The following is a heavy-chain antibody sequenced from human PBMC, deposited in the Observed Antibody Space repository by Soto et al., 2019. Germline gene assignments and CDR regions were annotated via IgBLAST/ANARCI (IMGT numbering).Heavy chain of an antibody. Sequence: PSETLSLTCTVSGGSISSYYWSWIRQPPGKGLEWIGYIYYSGSTNYNPSLKSRVTISVDTSKNQFSLKLSSVTAADTAVYYCARHEVSVVRGVIIPNWFDPWGQATLVTVSS. V-gene: IGHV4-59*08. CDR1: GGSISSYY. D-gene: IGHD3-10*01. CDR3: ARHEVSVVRGVIIPNWFDP. CDR2: IYYSGST. J-gene: IGHJ5*02.